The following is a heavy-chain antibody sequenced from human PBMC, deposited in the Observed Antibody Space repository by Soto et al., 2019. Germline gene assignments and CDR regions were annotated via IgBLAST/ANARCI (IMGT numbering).Heavy chain of an antibody. CDR3: ARTDRDFYGVDV. CDR2: ISAAGDP. V-gene: IGHV3-13*05. Sequence: EVQLVESGGGLVQPGGSLRLSCEASGFTFRNYDMHWVRQGTGKGLEWVSGISAAGDPDYADSVEGRFTISRENAQNSFFLQMNSLRFGDTAVYYCARTDRDFYGVDVWGQWTTVIVSS. J-gene: IGHJ6*02. CDR1: GFTFRNYD.